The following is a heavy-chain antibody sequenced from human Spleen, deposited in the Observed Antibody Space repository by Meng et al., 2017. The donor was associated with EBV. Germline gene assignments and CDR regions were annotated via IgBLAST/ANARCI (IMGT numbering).Heavy chain of an antibody. V-gene: IGHV3-21*01. CDR2: ISSNSIDI. J-gene: IGHJ4*02. CDR1: GFTLRSYS. CDR3: ARDRTSNRFDY. Sequence: EVQLEESGGGLVKPGESLRLSCAASGFTLRSYSMNWVRLAPGKGLEWVSSISSNSIDIYYADLVKGRFTISRDNAKNSLFLQMNSLRAEDTAVYYCARDRTSNRFDYCGQGTLLTVSS. D-gene: IGHD2-8*01.